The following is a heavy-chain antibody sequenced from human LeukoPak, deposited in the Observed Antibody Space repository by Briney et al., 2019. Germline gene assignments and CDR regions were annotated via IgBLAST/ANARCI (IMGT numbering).Heavy chain of an antibody. Sequence: GGSLRLSCSASGLTFSVSAIHWVRQASGKGLEWVGRIKTKADNYATAYAASVKGRFTISRDDSTNTAYLQMNSLKTEDTAVYYCTHPTYYYNVDVWGKGTTVTVSS. CDR1: GLTFSVSA. CDR3: THPTYYYNVDV. CDR2: IKTKADNYAT. V-gene: IGHV3-73*01. J-gene: IGHJ6*04.